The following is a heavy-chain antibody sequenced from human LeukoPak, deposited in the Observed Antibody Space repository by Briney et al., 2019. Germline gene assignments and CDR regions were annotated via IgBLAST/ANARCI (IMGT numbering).Heavy chain of an antibody. CDR1: GFTFDDYA. CDR2: INSDGSSA. J-gene: IGHJ4*02. CDR3: ARVPYSSGSFDY. V-gene: IGHV3-74*01. D-gene: IGHD6-19*01. Sequence: PGGSLRLSCAASGFTFDDYAMHWVRQAPGKGLVWVSRINSDGSSATYADPVKGRLTISRDNAKNTLYLQMNNLRAEDTAVYYCARVPYSSGSFDYWGQGSLVTVSS.